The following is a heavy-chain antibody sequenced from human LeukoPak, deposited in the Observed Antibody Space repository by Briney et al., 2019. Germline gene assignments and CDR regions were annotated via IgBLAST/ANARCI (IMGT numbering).Heavy chain of an antibody. V-gene: IGHV3-21*01. CDR2: ISSSSGYI. CDR3: ATLSVYGDLDY. Sequence: AGGSVRLSCAASGFTFSSYSITWVRQAPGEGLEWVSSISSSSGYIYYADSVKGRFTISRDNAKNSLYLQMNTLRAEDTAVYYCATLSVYGDLDYWGQGTLDTVSS. D-gene: IGHD4-17*01. J-gene: IGHJ4*02. CDR1: GFTFSSYS.